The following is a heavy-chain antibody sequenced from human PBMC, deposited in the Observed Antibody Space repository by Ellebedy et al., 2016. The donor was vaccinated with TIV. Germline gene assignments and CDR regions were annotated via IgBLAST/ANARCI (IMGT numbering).Heavy chain of an antibody. CDR2: ISGSGGST. CDR3: ARDDWDQGY. V-gene: IGHV3-23*01. D-gene: IGHD3-9*01. J-gene: IGHJ4*02. CDR1: GFTFSSYA. Sequence: GESLKISXAASGFTFSSYAMSWVRQAPGKGLEWVSAISGSGGSTYYADSVKGRFTISRDNSKNTLYLQMNSLRAEDTAVYYCARDDWDQGYWGQGTLVTVSS.